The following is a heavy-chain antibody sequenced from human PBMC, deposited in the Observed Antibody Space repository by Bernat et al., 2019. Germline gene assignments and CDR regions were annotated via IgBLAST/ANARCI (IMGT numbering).Heavy chain of an antibody. J-gene: IGHJ5*02. CDR3: ARSYSSSWYFSGWFDP. CDR1: GFTFSSYG. D-gene: IGHD6-13*01. CDR2: IWYDGSNK. Sequence: QVQLVESGGGVVQPGRSLRLSCAASGFTFSSYGMHWVRQAPGKGLEWVAVIWYDGSNKYYADSVKGRFTISRDNSKNTLYLKMNSLRAEDTAVYYCARSYSSSWYFSGWFDPWGQGTLVTVSS. V-gene: IGHV3-33*01.